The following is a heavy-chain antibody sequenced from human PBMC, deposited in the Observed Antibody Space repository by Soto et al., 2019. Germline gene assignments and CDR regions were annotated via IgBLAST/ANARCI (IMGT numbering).Heavy chain of an antibody. D-gene: IGHD1-1*01. V-gene: IGHV3-33*01. Sequence: QAQLVESGGGVVQPGTSLRLSCAASGFPFSTYGFHWVRQPPGKGLGWVAVIVSDGRAKYHADSVEGRFTISRDNAKDKLYLQMNSVRAEDTAVYYCARDDAFGNENGFDIWGQGTMVTVSS. CDR2: IVSDGRAK. CDR1: GFPFSTYG. J-gene: IGHJ3*02. CDR3: ARDDAFGNENGFDI.